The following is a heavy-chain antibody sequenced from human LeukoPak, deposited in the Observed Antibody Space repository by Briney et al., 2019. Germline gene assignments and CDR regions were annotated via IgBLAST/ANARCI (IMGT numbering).Heavy chain of an antibody. CDR3: AVATIKDYFDY. J-gene: IGHJ4*02. CDR2: ISGSGGST. V-gene: IGHV3-23*01. Sequence: GGSLRLSCAASGFTFSSYAMSWVRQAPGKGLEWVSAISGSGGSTYYADSVKGRFTISRDNAKNSLYLQMNSLRAGDTAVYYCAVATIKDYFDYWGQGTLVTVSS. D-gene: IGHD5-24*01. CDR1: GFTFSSYA.